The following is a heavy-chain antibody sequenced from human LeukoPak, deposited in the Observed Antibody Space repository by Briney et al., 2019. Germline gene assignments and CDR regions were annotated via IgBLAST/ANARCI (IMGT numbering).Heavy chain of an antibody. V-gene: IGHV4-59*01. CDR3: ASAQKRGYSY. CDR1: GGSNSSYY. D-gene: IGHD6-13*01. Sequence: SETLSLTCTVSGGSNSSYYWSWIRQPPGKGLEWIGYIYYSGSTNYNPSLKSRVTISVDTSKNQLSLKLSSVTAADTAVYYCASAQKRGYSYWGQGTLVTVSS. CDR2: IYYSGST. J-gene: IGHJ4*02.